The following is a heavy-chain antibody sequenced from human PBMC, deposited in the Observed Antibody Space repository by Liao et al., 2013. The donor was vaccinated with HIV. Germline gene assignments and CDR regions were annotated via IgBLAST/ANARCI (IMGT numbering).Heavy chain of an antibody. CDR2: INHSGST. Sequence: QVQLQESGPGLVKPSQTLSLTCTVSGGSISSGDYYWSWIRQPPGKGLEWIGEINHSGSTNYNPSLKSRVTISVDTSKNQFSLKLSSVTAAETAVHYCARGMASNYYYYMDVWGKGTTVTVSS. J-gene: IGHJ6*03. CDR3: ARGMASNYYYYMDV. V-gene: IGHV4-30-4*08. CDR1: GGSISSGDYY. D-gene: IGHD2-8*01.